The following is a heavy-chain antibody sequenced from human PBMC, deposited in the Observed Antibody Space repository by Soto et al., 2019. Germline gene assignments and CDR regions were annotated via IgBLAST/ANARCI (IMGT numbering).Heavy chain of an antibody. CDR2: IYYSGST. CDR3: ARLVWSYGTWFDP. V-gene: IGHV4-59*08. Sequence: PSETLSLTCTVSGGSISSYYWSWIRQPPGKGLEWIGYIYYSGSTNYSPSLKSRVTISVDTSKNQFSLKLSSVTAADTAVYYCARLVWSYGTWFDPWGQGTLVT. J-gene: IGHJ5*02. D-gene: IGHD5-18*01. CDR1: GGSISSYY.